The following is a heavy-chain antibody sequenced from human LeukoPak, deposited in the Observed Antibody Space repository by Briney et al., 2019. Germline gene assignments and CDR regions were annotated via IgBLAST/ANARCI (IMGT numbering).Heavy chain of an antibody. Sequence: GGSLRLSCAASGFTFSSYAMNWVRQAPGKGLEWVSSIDSSSNYIFYADSVKGRFTISRDNAKNSLDLQMNNLRDEDTAIYYCTKAGVVGAKAGFDNWGQGTLVTVSS. J-gene: IGHJ4*02. V-gene: IGHV3-21*01. CDR2: IDSSSNYI. D-gene: IGHD1-26*01. CDR3: TKAGVVGAKAGFDN. CDR1: GFTFSSYA.